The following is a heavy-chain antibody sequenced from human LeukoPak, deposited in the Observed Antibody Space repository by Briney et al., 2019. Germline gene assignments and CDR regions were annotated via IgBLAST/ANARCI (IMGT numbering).Heavy chain of an antibody. CDR2: ISYDGSNK. Sequence: GGSLRLSCAASGFTFSSYGMHWVRQAPGKGLEWVAVISYDGSNKYYADSVKGRFTISRDNSKNTLYLQMNSLRAEDTAVYYCARVGSGGDFWSGYYSQEYYFDYWGQGTLVTVSS. CDR3: ARVGSGGDFWSGYYSQEYYFDY. J-gene: IGHJ4*02. D-gene: IGHD3-3*01. CDR1: GFTFSSYG. V-gene: IGHV3-30*03.